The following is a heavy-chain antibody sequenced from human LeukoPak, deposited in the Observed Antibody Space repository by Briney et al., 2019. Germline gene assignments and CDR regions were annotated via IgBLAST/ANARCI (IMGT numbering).Heavy chain of an antibody. D-gene: IGHD2/OR15-2a*01. V-gene: IGHV4-34*01. CDR3: ASLIVDY. Sequence: PSETLSFTCAVYGGSFSGYYWSWIRQPPGKGLEWIGEINHSGSTNYNPSLKSRVTISVDTSKNQFSLKLSSVTAADTAVYYCASLIVDYWGQGTLVTVSS. CDR1: GGSFSGYY. CDR2: INHSGST. J-gene: IGHJ4*02.